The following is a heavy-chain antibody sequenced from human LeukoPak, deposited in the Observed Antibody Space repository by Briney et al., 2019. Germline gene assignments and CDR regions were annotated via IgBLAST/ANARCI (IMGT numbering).Heavy chain of an antibody. CDR3: ARDSPYYDFWSGYSNWFDP. CDR1: GYTLTSYG. D-gene: IGHD3-3*01. CDR2: ISAYNGNT. Sequence: ASVKVSCKASGYTLTSYGISWVRQAPGQGLEWMGWISAYNGNTNYAQKLQGRVTMTTDTSTSTAYMELRSLRSDDTAVYYCARDSPYYDFWSGYSNWFDPWGQGTLVTVSS. V-gene: IGHV1-18*01. J-gene: IGHJ5*02.